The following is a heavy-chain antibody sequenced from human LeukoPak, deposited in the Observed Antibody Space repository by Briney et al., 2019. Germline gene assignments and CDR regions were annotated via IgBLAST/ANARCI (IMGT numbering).Heavy chain of an antibody. CDR1: VFTFSSYW. CDR2: IISDGSTT. CDR3: ARGNSHAFDI. V-gene: IGHV3-74*01. D-gene: IGHD3-10*01. J-gene: IGHJ3*02. Sequence: PGGSLRLSCAASVFTFSSYWMHWVRQAPGKGLVWVSRIISDGSTTSCADSVRGRFTVSRDNAKNTLYLQMNSLRVEDTAVYYCARGNSHAFDIWGQGTMVAVSS.